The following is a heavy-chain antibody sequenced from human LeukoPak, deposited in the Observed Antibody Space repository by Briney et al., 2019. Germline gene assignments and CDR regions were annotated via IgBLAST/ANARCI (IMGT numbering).Heavy chain of an antibody. Sequence: PGGSLRLSCAASGFTFSSYAMSWVRQAPGKGLEWVSSISSSSSYIYYADSVKGRFTISRDNAKNSLYLQMNSLRAEDTAVYYCASSLVDTAMARTDYWGQGTLVTVSS. D-gene: IGHD5-18*01. CDR2: ISSSSSYI. J-gene: IGHJ4*02. CDR3: ASSLVDTAMARTDY. CDR1: GFTFSSYA. V-gene: IGHV3-21*01.